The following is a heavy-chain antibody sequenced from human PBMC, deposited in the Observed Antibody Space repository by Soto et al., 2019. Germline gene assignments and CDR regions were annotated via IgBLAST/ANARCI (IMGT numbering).Heavy chain of an antibody. CDR2: IIPILGIA. D-gene: IGHD2-15*01. V-gene: IGHV1-69*04. CDR1: GHTFITYD. Sequence: SVKVSCKASGHTFITYDLNWVRQAPAQGLEWMGRIIPILGIANYAQKFQGRVTITADKSTSTAYMELSSLRSEDTAVYYCARGIVVVVADTPYYYYYMDVWGKGTTVTVSS. J-gene: IGHJ6*03. CDR3: ARGIVVVVADTPYYYYYMDV.